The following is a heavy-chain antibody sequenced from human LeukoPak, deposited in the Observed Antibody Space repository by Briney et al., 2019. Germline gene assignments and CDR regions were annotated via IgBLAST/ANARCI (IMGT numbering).Heavy chain of an antibody. Sequence: SVKVSCKASGGTFSSYAISWVRQAPGQGLEWMGGIIPIFGTANYAQKFQGRVTITADESTSTAYMELSSLRSEDTAVYYCANECSSTSCYGPWFDYWGQGTLVTVSS. D-gene: IGHD2-2*01. CDR1: GGTFSSYA. CDR3: ANECSSTSCYGPWFDY. V-gene: IGHV1-69*01. CDR2: IIPIFGTA. J-gene: IGHJ4*02.